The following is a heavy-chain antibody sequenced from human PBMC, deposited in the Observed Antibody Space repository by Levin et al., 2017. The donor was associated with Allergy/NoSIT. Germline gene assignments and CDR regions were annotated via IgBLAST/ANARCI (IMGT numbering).Heavy chain of an antibody. CDR1: GFTFGDYA. V-gene: IGHV3-49*04. Sequence: GASVKVSCTGSGFTFGDYAMSWVSQAPGKGLEWVGFIRNKAHGGTTEYAASVKGRLTISRDDSKSIAYLQMNSLKTEDTAVYFCARGGPPNYDYNWGSYRDGYFDYWGQGTLVTVSS. CDR2: IRNKAHGGTT. D-gene: IGHD3-16*02. CDR3: ARGGPPNYDYNWGSYRDGYFDY. J-gene: IGHJ4*02.